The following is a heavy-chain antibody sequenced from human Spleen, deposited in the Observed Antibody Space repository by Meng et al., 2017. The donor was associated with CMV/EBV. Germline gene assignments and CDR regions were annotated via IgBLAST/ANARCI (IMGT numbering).Heavy chain of an antibody. V-gene: IGHV6-1*01. Sequence: GDSVSSHRAAWNWIRQSPSRGLEWLGRTYYRSKWYNDYAGSVQSRITINPDTSKNQFSLQLISVTPEDTAVYYCARDEYGSSSWFDPWGQGTLVTVSS. D-gene: IGHD6-6*01. J-gene: IGHJ5*02. CDR1: GDSVSSHRAA. CDR3: ARDEYGSSSWFDP. CDR2: TYYRSKWYN.